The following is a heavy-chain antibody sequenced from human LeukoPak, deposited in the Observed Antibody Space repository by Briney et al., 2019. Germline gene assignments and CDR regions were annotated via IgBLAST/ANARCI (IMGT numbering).Heavy chain of an antibody. Sequence: ASVKVSCKASGYTSTGYYMHWVRQAPGEGPEWMGWINPNSGGTNQAQKFQGRVTMTRDTSISTAYMELSRLRSDDTAVYYCARGAHSGSYFLIDYWGQGTLVTVSS. CDR2: INPNSGGT. CDR3: ARGAHSGSYFLIDY. CDR1: GYTSTGYY. D-gene: IGHD1-26*01. J-gene: IGHJ4*02. V-gene: IGHV1-2*02.